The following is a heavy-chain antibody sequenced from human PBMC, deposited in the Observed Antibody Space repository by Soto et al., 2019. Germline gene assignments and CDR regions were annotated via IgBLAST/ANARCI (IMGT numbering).Heavy chain of an antibody. CDR1: GFTFTSSA. V-gene: IGHV1-58*01. J-gene: IGHJ6*02. CDR2: IVVGSGNT. D-gene: IGHD2-8*01. Sequence: SVKVSCKASGFTFTSSAVQWVRQARGQRLEWIGWIVVGSGNTNYAQKFQERVTITRDMSTSTAYMELSSLRSEDTAVYYCAAERTMVYAIRHYYYYGMDVWGQGTTVTVSS. CDR3: AAERTMVYAIRHYYYYGMDV.